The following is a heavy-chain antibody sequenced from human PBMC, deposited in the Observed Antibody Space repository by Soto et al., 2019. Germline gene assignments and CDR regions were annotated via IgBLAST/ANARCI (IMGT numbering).Heavy chain of an antibody. D-gene: IGHD3-10*01. CDR2: IYYSGST. Sequence: PSETLSLTCTVSGGSISSSSYYWGWIRQPPGKGLEWIGSIYYSGSTYYNPSLKSRVTISVDTSKNQFSLKLSSVTAADTAVYYCARGRGFRLLGVPLDSWGPGTPVTLSS. CDR3: ARGRGFRLLGVPLDS. V-gene: IGHV4-39*01. J-gene: IGHJ4*02. CDR1: GGSISSSSYY.